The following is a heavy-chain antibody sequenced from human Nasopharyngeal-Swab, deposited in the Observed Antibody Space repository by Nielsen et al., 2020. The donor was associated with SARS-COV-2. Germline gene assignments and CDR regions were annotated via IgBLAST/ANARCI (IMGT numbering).Heavy chain of an antibody. Sequence: SVKVSCKASGGTFSSYAISWVRQAPGQGLEWMGGIIPIFGTANYAQKFQGRVTITADEYTSPAYMELSSLRSEDTAVYYCARESYCSSTSCSRDYYYYMDVWGKGTTVTVSS. J-gene: IGHJ6*03. CDR1: GGTFSSYA. CDR3: ARESYCSSTSCSRDYYYYMDV. V-gene: IGHV1-69*13. CDR2: IIPIFGTA. D-gene: IGHD2-2*01.